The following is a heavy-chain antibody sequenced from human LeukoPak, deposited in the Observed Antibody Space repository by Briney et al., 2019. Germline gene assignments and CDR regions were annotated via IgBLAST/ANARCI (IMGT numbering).Heavy chain of an antibody. CDR1: GFTFSSHV. CDR2: ISGGSNT. J-gene: IGHJ4*02. CDR3: AKDSKVFFWSGYYPY. Sequence: LTGGSLRLSCAASGFTFSSHVMNWVRQAPGKGLEWVSVISGGSNTYYADSVKGRFTISRDNSKNTLYLQMNSLRAEDTAVYYCAKDSKVFFWSGYYPYWGQGTLVTVSS. D-gene: IGHD3-3*01. V-gene: IGHV3-23*01.